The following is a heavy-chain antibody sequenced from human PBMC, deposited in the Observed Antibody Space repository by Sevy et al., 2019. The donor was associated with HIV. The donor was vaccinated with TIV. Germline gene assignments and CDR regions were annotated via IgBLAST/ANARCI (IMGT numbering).Heavy chain of an antibody. Sequence: ASVKVSCKVSGYTLTKLSMHWVRQAPGKGLAWMGSFDPEDGERIYAQNFQGRVTMSEDTSTDTAYMDLSSLGSDDTAVYFCAATREYYYGNSGYFDYWGQGTRVTVSS. CDR2: FDPEDGER. CDR3: AATREYYYGNSGYFDY. D-gene: IGHD3-22*01. CDR1: GYTLTKLS. J-gene: IGHJ4*02. V-gene: IGHV1-24*01.